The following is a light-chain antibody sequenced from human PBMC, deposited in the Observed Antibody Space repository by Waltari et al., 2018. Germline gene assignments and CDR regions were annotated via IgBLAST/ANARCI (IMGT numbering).Light chain of an antibody. J-gene: IGKJ2*01. V-gene: IGKV3-20*01. CDR3: QQYGSSPT. Sequence: DIVLTQSPGTLSLSPGERATLPCRASQSVSSSYLAWYQQKPGQAPRRLIYGASSRATGIPDRFSGSGSGTDFTLTISRLEPEDFAVYYCQQYGSSPTFGQGTRLEIK. CDR1: QSVSSSY. CDR2: GAS.